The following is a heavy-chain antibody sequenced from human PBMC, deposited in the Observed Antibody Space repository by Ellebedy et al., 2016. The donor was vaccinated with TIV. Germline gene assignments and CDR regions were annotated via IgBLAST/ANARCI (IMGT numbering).Heavy chain of an antibody. CDR3: ARASWGMDV. V-gene: IGHV3-7*03. J-gene: IGHJ6*02. Sequence: GGSLRLXCAASGFDFSTYWMTWVRQAPGKGLEWVASIKLDGREKYYVDSVRGRFTISRDNAKNSLYLEMNNLRVEDTAVYYCARASWGMDVWGQGTTVTVSS. D-gene: IGHD6-6*01. CDR2: IKLDGREK. CDR1: GFDFSTYW.